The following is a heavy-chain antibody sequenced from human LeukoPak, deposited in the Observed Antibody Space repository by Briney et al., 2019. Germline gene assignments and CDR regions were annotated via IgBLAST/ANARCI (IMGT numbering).Heavy chain of an antibody. CDR2: ISAYNGNT. J-gene: IGHJ4*02. Sequence: ASVTVTCKASGYTFTSYGRSWVRQAPGQGLEWMGWISAYNGNTNYAQKLQGRVTMTTDTYTSTAYMELRSLRSDDTAVYYCARDHLRLPGPGGYWGQGTLVTVSS. V-gene: IGHV1-18*01. D-gene: IGHD3-16*01. CDR3: ARDHLRLPGPGGY. CDR1: GYTFTSYG.